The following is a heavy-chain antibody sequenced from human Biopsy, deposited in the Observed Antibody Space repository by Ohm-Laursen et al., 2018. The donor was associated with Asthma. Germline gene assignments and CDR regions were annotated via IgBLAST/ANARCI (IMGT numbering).Heavy chain of an antibody. CDR1: GGTFNTYV. CDR3: ARKAGSCISRTCYSLDF. D-gene: IGHD2-2*01. J-gene: IGHJ4*02. Sequence: SVKVSCKSLGGTFNTYVIGRVRQAPGQGLGWMGGINSVFGTTTYPQKFQDRVTITADDSTSTVYMELSSLRSEDTAVYYCARKAGSCISRTCYSLDFWGQGTLVTVSS. V-gene: IGHV1-69*13. CDR2: INSVFGTT.